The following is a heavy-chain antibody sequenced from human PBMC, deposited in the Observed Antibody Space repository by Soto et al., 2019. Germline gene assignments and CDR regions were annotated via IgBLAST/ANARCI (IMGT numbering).Heavy chain of an antibody. CDR3: ARGKASSGRYYFDY. V-gene: IGHV1-69*01. J-gene: IGHJ4*02. D-gene: IGHD3-10*01. Sequence: QVQLVQSGAEVKKPGSSVKVSCKASGGTFSSYAISWVRQAPGQGLEWMGGIIPIFGTANYAQKFQGRVTITADESTSTDYMELSSLRSEDTAVYYCARGKASSGRYYFDYWGQGTLVTVSS. CDR1: GGTFSSYA. CDR2: IIPIFGTA.